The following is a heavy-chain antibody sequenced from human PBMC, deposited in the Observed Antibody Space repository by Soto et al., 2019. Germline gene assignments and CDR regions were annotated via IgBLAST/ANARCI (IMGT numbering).Heavy chain of an antibody. J-gene: IGHJ4*02. CDR3: AGAPGSRAEVYHGDH. CDR1: GGSINTYY. Sequence: PSETLSLTCTVSGGSINTYYWSWIRQPPGKGLEWIGYVYDSGSTSCSPSLKSRVTISVDTSRSHFSLKLSSVTAADTAVYYWAGAPGSRAEVYHGDHWGQGIPVTVS. D-gene: IGHD2-15*01. V-gene: IGHV4-59*01. CDR2: VYDSGST.